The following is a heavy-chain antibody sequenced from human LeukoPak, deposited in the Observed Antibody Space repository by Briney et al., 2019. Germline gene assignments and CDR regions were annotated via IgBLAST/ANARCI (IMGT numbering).Heavy chain of an antibody. Sequence: ASVKVSCKASGYTFTSYGISWVRQAPGQGLEWMGWISAYNGNTNYAQKLQGRVTMTTDTSTSTAYMELRSLRSDDTAVYYCARDGYSSGWSELNWFDPWGQGTLDTVSS. J-gene: IGHJ5*02. CDR3: ARDGYSSGWSELNWFDP. D-gene: IGHD6-19*01. V-gene: IGHV1-18*01. CDR1: GYTFTSYG. CDR2: ISAYNGNT.